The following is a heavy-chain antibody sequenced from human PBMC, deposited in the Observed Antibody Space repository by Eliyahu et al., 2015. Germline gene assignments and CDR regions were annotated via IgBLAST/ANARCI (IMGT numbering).Heavy chain of an antibody. CDR2: IIPIFGTA. CDR3: ARRRNVIGFGELFHNNYYGMDV. D-gene: IGHD3-10*01. V-gene: IGHV1-69*01. Sequence: QVQLVQSGAEVKKPGSSVKVSCKASGGTFSXYAIRXVRQAPGQGLEWMGGIIPIFGTANYAQKFQGRVTITADESTSTAYMELSSLRSEDTAVYYCARRRNVIGFGELFHNNYYGMDVWGQGTTVTVSS. J-gene: IGHJ6*02. CDR1: GGTFSXYA.